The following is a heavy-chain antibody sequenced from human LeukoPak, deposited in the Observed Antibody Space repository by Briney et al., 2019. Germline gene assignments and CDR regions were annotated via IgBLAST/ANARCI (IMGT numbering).Heavy chain of an antibody. D-gene: IGHD4-17*01. CDR3: ARSTTVTGDYFDY. Sequence: GESLKISCKGSGYSFTSYWIGWVRQMPGKGLEWMGIIYPGDSDTRYSPSFQGQVTISANKSISTAYLQWSSLKASDTAMYYCARSTTVTGDYFDYWGQGTLVTVSS. J-gene: IGHJ4*02. V-gene: IGHV5-51*01. CDR1: GYSFTSYW. CDR2: IYPGDSDT.